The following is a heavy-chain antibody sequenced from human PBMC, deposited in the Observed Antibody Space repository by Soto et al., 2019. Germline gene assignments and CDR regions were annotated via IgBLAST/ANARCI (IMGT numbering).Heavy chain of an antibody. Sequence: NPSETLSLTCAVYGGSFSGYYWSWIRQPPGKGLEWIGEINHSGSTNYNPSLKSRVTISVDTSKNQFSLKLSSVTAADTAVYYCARGPRGYCSGGSCYPPDYWGQGTLVTVSS. CDR3: ARGPRGYCSGGSCYPPDY. V-gene: IGHV4-34*01. D-gene: IGHD2-15*01. J-gene: IGHJ4*02. CDR1: GGSFSGYY. CDR2: INHSGST.